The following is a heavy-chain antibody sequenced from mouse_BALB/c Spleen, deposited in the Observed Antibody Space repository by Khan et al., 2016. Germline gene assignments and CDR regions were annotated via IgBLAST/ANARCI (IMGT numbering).Heavy chain of an antibody. CDR1: GYSITSDYA. CDR2: ISYSGST. V-gene: IGHV3-2*02. J-gene: IGHJ2*01. D-gene: IGHD1-1*01. Sequence: VQLKESGPGLVKPSQSLSLTCTVTGYSITSDYAWNWIRQFPGNKLEWMGYISYSGSTSYNPSLKSRISITRDTSKNQFFLQLNSVTTEDTATYYCARDYYGSSYFDYWGKGTTLTVSS. CDR3: ARDYYGSSYFDY.